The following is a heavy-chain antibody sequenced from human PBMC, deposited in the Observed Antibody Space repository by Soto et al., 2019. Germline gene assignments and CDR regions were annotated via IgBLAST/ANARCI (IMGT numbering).Heavy chain of an antibody. CDR2: INHSGST. CDR3: ARAHVLALYNWFDP. Sequence: SETLSLTCAVYDESFSGYFWSWIRQPPGKGLEWIGEINHSGSTNYNPSLKSRVTISLDTSKNQFSLKLSSVTAADTAVYYCARAHVLALYNWFDPWGQGTLVTVSS. CDR1: DESFSGYF. J-gene: IGHJ5*02. V-gene: IGHV4-34*01. D-gene: IGHD3-16*01.